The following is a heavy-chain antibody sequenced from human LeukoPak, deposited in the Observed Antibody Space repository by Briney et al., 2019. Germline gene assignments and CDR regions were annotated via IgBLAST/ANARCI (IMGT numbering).Heavy chain of an antibody. V-gene: IGHV1-46*01. CDR3: ARDRRVAVAGLDAFDI. J-gene: IGHJ3*02. CDR2: INHSGGST. CDR1: GYTFTSYY. D-gene: IGHD6-19*01. Sequence: ASVKVSCRASGYTFTSYYMHWVRQAPGQGLEWMGIINHSGGSTSYAQKFQGRVTMTRDTSTSTVYMELSSLRSEDTAVYYCARDRRVAVAGLDAFDIWGQGTMVTVSS.